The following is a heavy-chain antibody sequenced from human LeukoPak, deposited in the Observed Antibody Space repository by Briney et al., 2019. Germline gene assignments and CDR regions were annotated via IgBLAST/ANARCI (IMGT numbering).Heavy chain of an antibody. D-gene: IGHD3-22*01. Sequence: GGSLRLSCAASGFTFSSYAMSWVRQAPGKGLEWVSAISGSGGSTYYADSVKGRFTISRDNSKNTLYLQMNSLRAEDTAVYYCARDQYYYDSSAFDYWGQGTLVTVSS. CDR2: ISGSGGST. CDR1: GFTFSSYA. V-gene: IGHV3-23*01. J-gene: IGHJ4*02. CDR3: ARDQYYYDSSAFDY.